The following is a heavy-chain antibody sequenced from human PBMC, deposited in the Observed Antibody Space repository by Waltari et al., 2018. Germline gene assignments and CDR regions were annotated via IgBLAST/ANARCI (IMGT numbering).Heavy chain of an antibody. CDR2: MSSMSAST. CDR3: ARGSDDYYNGLDV. Sequence: QVQLVQSGAEVKKTGASEKVYCKVYGDTFTNSDFNWVRQAAGQGLEWMGWMSSMSASTAYAEKFQGRVSMTRNMSINTAYMELSSLISDDTAVYYCARGSDDYYNGLDVWGQGTTVIVSS. V-gene: IGHV1-8*01. CDR1: GDTFTNSD. J-gene: IGHJ6*02.